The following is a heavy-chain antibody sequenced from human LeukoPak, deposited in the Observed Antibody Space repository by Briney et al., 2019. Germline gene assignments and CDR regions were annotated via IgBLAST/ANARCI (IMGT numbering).Heavy chain of an antibody. Sequence: ASVKVSCKASGYTFTSYGISWVRQAPGQGLEWMGWISAYNGNTNYAQKLQGRVTMTTDTSTSTAYMELRSLRSDDTAVYYCARLSGVVGANDWSDPWGQGTLVTVSS. CDR3: ARLSGVVGANDWSDP. D-gene: IGHD1-26*01. J-gene: IGHJ5*02. CDR1: GYTFTSYG. CDR2: ISAYNGNT. V-gene: IGHV1-18*01.